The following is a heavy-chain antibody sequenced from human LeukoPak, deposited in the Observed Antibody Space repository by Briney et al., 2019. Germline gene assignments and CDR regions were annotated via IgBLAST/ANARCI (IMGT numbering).Heavy chain of an antibody. J-gene: IGHJ4*02. CDR2: IYYSGST. CDR3: ARKENVYYYFDY. Sequence: SETLSLTSTVSGGSISSYYWSWIRQPPGKGLEWIGYIYYSGSTYYNPSLQSRVTMSVDTSKNQFSLKLSSVTAVDTAVYYCARKENVYYYFDYWGQGTLVTVSS. D-gene: IGHD3-10*01. V-gene: IGHV4-59*12. CDR1: GGSISSYY.